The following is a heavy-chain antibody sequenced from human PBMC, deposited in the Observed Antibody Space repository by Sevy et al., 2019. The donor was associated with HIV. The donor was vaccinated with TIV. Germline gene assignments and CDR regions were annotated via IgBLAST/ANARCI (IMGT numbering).Heavy chain of an antibody. V-gene: IGHV3-30*04. CDR2: ISYDGSNK. CDR3: ARDPGGDIVVVPAAILGWFDP. D-gene: IGHD2-2*02. J-gene: IGHJ5*02. CDR1: GFTFSSYA. Sequence: GGFLRLSCAASGFTFSSYAMHWVRQAPGKGLEWVAVISYDGSNKYYADSVKGRFTISRDNSKNTLYLQMNSLRGEDTAVYYCARDPGGDIVVVPAAILGWFDPWGQGTLVTVSS.